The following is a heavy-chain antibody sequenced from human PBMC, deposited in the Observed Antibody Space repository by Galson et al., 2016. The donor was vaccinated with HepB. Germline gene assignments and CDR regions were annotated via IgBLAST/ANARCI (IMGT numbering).Heavy chain of an antibody. D-gene: IGHD3-3*01. Sequence: SLRLSCAASGFSFDDYAMHWVRQAPGKGLEWVSGISWNSGSIGYADSVKGRFTISRDNAKNSLYLQMNSLRAEDTALYYCAKDGIVSDFWSGHYVGGFDHWGQGILVTVSS. CDR2: ISWNSGSI. CDR1: GFSFDDYA. J-gene: IGHJ4*02. V-gene: IGHV3-9*01. CDR3: AKDGIVSDFWSGHYVGGFDH.